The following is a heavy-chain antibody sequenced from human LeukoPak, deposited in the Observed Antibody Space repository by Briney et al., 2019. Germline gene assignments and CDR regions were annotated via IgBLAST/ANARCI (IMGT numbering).Heavy chain of an antibody. CDR2: IYYSGST. J-gene: IGHJ5*02. Sequence: SETLSLTCTVSGGSISGSSYYWGWIRQPPGKGLEWIGSIYYSGSTYYNPSLKSRVTISVDTSKNQFSLKLSSVTAADTAVYYCARSTGDYYDSGTWFDPWGQGTLVTVSS. D-gene: IGHD3-22*01. CDR1: GGSISGSSYY. CDR3: ARSTGDYYDSGTWFDP. V-gene: IGHV4-39*07.